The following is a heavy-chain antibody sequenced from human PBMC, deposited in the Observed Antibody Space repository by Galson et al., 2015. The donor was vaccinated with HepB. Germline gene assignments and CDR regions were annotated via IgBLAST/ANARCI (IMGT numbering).Heavy chain of an antibody. D-gene: IGHD2-2*01. V-gene: IGHV1-18*01. Sequence: SVKVSCKASGYTFANYGINWVRQAPGQGLEWMGWISTYNRNTKYAQKLQGRVTMSTDTSTNTAYMELRSLRSDDTAVYYCARDPCTITSCYATWFDPWGQGTLVTVSS. CDR1: GYTFANYG. J-gene: IGHJ5*02. CDR3: ARDPCTITSCYATWFDP. CDR2: ISTYNRNT.